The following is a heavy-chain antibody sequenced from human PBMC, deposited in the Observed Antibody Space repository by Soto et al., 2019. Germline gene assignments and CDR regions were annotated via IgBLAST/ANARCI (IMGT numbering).Heavy chain of an antibody. J-gene: IGHJ4*02. CDR1: GGSISSNSYY. V-gene: IGHV4-39*01. Sequence: SETLSLTCTVSGGSISSNSYYWGWIRQPPGKGLEWIGSIYYSGSTYYNPSLKSRVTISVDTSKNQFSLKLSSVTAADTAVYYCASRSGYDYFSFDYWGQGILVTVSS. CDR3: ASRSGYDYFSFDY. D-gene: IGHD5-12*01. CDR2: IYYSGST.